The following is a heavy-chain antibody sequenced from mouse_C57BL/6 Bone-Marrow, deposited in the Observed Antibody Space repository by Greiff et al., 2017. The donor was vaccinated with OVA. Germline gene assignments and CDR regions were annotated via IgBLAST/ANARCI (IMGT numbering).Heavy chain of an antibody. CDR2: LYPGSGST. V-gene: IGHV1-55*01. Sequence: VQLQQPGAELVKPGASVKMSCKASGYTFPSYWITWVKQRPGQGLEWIGDLYPGSGSTTYPEKFKSTATLTVDTSSSTAYMQLSSLTSEDSAVYYCARDHLTYWYFDVWGTGTTVTVSS. CDR3: ARDHLTYWYFDV. D-gene: IGHD4-1*01. CDR1: GYTFPSYW. J-gene: IGHJ1*03.